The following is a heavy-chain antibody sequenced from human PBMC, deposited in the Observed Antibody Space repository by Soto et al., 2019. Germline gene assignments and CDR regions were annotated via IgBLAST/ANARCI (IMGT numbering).Heavy chain of an antibody. J-gene: IGHJ4*02. Sequence: GGSLRLSCAASGFTVNSNYMTWVRQAPGKGLEWVSLIYSGGSTYYADSVKGRFTISRDNSKNTLYLQMNRLRAEDTAVYYCARGVYGPLYFDYWGQGTLVTVSS. CDR3: ARGVYGPLYFDY. D-gene: IGHD3-10*01. CDR2: IYSGGST. CDR1: GFTVNSNY. V-gene: IGHV3-66*01.